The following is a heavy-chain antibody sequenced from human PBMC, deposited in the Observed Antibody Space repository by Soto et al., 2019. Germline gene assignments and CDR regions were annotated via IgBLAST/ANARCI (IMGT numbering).Heavy chain of an antibody. CDR1: GYTFTSYD. CDR3: ARVDSSSWSHNLFDS. D-gene: IGHD6-13*01. V-gene: IGHV1-8*01. J-gene: IGHJ5*01. CDR2: MNPNSGNT. Sequence: ASVKVSCKASGYTFTSYDINWVRQATGQGLEWMGWMNPNSGNTGYAQKFQGRVTMTRNTSISTAYMELSSLRSEDTAVYYCARVDSSSWSHNLFDSRGQGSLVTVSS.